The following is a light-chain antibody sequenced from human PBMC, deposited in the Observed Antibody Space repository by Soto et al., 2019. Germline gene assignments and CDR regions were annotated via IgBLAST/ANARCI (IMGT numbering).Light chain of an antibody. CDR2: AES. V-gene: IGKV1-39*01. Sequence: IQLTQSPSSLSASIGYRFTIICRASQSISGYLNWYQQKPGKAPKPMIYAESSLQSGVPSRLSGSESGKDFTLTITTLQPEDFATYYCQQGYSNPITFGQGTRLAIK. CDR1: QSISGY. CDR3: QQGYSNPIT. J-gene: IGKJ5*01.